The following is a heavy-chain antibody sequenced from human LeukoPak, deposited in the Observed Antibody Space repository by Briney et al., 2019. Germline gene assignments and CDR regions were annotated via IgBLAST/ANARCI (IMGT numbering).Heavy chain of an antibody. Sequence: GGSLRLSCAASGFTVSSNYMSWVRQTPGKGLEWVSVIYSGGSTHYADSVKGRFTISRDNSKNTLYLQMNSLRAEDTAVYYCARVRSDSSSWYGVYYYGMDVWGQGTTVTASS. CDR3: ARVRSDSSSWYGVYYYGMDV. J-gene: IGHJ6*02. D-gene: IGHD6-13*01. CDR1: GFTVSSNY. V-gene: IGHV3-66*01. CDR2: IYSGGST.